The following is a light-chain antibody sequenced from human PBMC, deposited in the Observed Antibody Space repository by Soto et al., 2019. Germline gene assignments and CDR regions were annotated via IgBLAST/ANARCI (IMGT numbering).Light chain of an antibody. CDR3: QQRSNWPPS. J-gene: IGKJ4*01. CDR1: QSVSSY. V-gene: IGKV3-11*01. CDR2: DAF. Sequence: EIVLTQSPATLSLSPGERATLSCRASQSVSSYLAWYQQKPGQAPRLLIYDAFNRATGIPGRFSGSGSGTGFTLTNSSLEPEDFAVYYCQQRSNWPPSFGGGTKVEIK.